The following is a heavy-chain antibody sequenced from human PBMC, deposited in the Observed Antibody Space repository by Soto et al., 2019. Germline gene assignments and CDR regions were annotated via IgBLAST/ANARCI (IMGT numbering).Heavy chain of an antibody. CDR3: ARASSSSSAADY. J-gene: IGHJ4*02. Sequence: QVQLQESGPGLVKASQTLSLICSVSGESISSGGYYWSWIRHHPGKGLEWIGYIYDSESAYYNPSLKSRVTISMDTSKNHFAMKPSSVTAADTAVYYCARASSSSSAADYWGQGTLITVSS. CDR1: GESISSGGYY. V-gene: IGHV4-31*03. D-gene: IGHD6-6*01. CDR2: IYDSESA.